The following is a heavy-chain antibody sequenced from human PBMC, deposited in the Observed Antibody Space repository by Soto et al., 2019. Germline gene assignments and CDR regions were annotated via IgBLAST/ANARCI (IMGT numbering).Heavy chain of an antibody. Sequence: QVQVVQSGDEVKETGASVRVSCKTSGYSFTAYGISWVRQAPGQGLEWMGWISCYNGKTKYAEKVQGRVNMTTDTSTSTAYMEMRKLRSDDTAIYYCARDAPPPELRFLEWHNYDYNGMDVWGQGTTVTVSS. J-gene: IGHJ6*02. D-gene: IGHD3-3*01. V-gene: IGHV1-18*01. CDR1: GYSFTAYG. CDR2: ISCYNGKT. CDR3: ARDAPPPELRFLEWHNYDYNGMDV.